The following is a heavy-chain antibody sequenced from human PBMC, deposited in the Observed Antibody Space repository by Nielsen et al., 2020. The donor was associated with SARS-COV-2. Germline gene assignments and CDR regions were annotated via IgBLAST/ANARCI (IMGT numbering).Heavy chain of an antibody. D-gene: IGHD1-1*01. CDR2: IYPCDSET. CDR1: GYSFISYW. CDR3: ALVDGTPFNWFDP. Sequence: KVSCKGSGYSFISYWIGWVRQMHGKGLEWMGIIYPCDSETKYSPSFQGQVTISADKSINTVYLQWGSLKASDTAMYYCALVDGTPFNWFDPWGQGTLVTVSS. V-gene: IGHV5-51*01. J-gene: IGHJ5*02.